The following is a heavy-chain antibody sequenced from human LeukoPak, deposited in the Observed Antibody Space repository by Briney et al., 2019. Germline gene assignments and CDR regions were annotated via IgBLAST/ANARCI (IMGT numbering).Heavy chain of an antibody. CDR2: ISTSSSTT. J-gene: IGHJ1*01. CDR1: GFTFDDYA. CDR3: VRRGLIETEYLER. D-gene: IGHD3-10*01. V-gene: IGHV3-48*04. Sequence: PGGSLRLSCAASGFTFDDYAMNWVRQAPGKGPEWVSYISTSSSTTYYADSVKGRFTISRDNAKNSLHLQMNSLRAEDTAVYYCVRRGLIETEYLERWGQGTQVIVSS.